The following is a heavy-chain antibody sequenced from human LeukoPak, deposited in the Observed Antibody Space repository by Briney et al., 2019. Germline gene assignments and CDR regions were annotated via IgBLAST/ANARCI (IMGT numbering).Heavy chain of an antibody. D-gene: IGHD2-15*01. V-gene: IGHV4-31*03. CDR1: GGSISSGGYY. Sequence: PSGTLSLTCTVSGGSISSGGYYWSWIRQHPGKGLEWIGYIYYSGSTYYNPSLKSRVTISVDTSKNQFSLKLSSVTAADTAVYYCARDREDCSGGSCYSEAFDIWGQGTMVTVSS. CDR3: ARDREDCSGGSCYSEAFDI. J-gene: IGHJ3*02. CDR2: IYYSGST.